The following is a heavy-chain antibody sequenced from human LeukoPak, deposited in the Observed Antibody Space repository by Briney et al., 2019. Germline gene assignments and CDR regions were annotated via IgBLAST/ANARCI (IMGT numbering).Heavy chain of an antibody. J-gene: IGHJ4*02. CDR2: ISGSGGST. D-gene: IGHD3-22*01. CDR1: GFTFSSYA. CDR3: AKDITRNYYDSSGYFFDY. Sequence: GGSLRLSCAASGFTFSSYAMSWVRQAPGKGLEWVSAISGSGGSTYYADSVKGRFTISRDNSKNTLYLQMNSLRAEHTAVYYCAKDITRNYYDSSGYFFDYWGQGTLVTVSS. V-gene: IGHV3-23*01.